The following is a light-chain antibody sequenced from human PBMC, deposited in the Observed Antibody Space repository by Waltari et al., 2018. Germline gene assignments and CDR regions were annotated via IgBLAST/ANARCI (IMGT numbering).Light chain of an antibody. V-gene: IGKV3-15*01. CDR3: QQYNNWPPIT. Sequence: EIVLTQSQATLSVSTGERATLSCRASQGVRSNLAWYQKKPGRAPRLLTFGASTSATVIPARFSGSGSGTEFTLTISSLQSEDFAVYYCQQYNNWPPITFGQGTRLEIK. CDR2: GAS. CDR1: QGVRSN. J-gene: IGKJ5*01.